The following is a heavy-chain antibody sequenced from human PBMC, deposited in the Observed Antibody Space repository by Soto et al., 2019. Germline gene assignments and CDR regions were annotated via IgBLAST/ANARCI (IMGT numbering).Heavy chain of an antibody. V-gene: IGHV1-8*02. CDR3: ARGRADFWSGYYRWSWFDP. Sequence: ASVKVSCKASGYTFTSYGISWVRQAPGQGLEWMGWIGPYSGNTGYAQKFQGRVTMTRNTSISTAYMELSSLRSEDTAVYYCARGRADFWSGYYRWSWFDPWGQGTLVTVSS. D-gene: IGHD3-3*01. CDR1: GYTFTSYG. CDR2: IGPYSGNT. J-gene: IGHJ5*02.